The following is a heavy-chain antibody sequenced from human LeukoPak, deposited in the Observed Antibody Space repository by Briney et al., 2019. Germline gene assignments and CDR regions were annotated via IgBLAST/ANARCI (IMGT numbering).Heavy chain of an antibody. Sequence: PSETLSLTCTVSGGSISSDSYYWSWIRQPPGKGLEWVGYISYSGSTNYNPSLKSRVTLSVDTSKSQVSLKLTSVTAADTAVYYCARVLWLEDYSYYYVDVWGKGTTVTISS. CDR2: ISYSGST. CDR3: ARVLWLEDYSYYYVDV. D-gene: IGHD6-19*01. J-gene: IGHJ6*03. V-gene: IGHV4-61*01. CDR1: GGSISSDSYY.